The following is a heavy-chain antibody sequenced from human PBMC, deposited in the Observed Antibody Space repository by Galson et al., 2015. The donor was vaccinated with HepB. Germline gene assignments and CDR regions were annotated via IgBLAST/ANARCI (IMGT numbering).Heavy chain of an antibody. D-gene: IGHD5-24*01. CDR3: ASYVDGYNALDY. Sequence: QSGAEVKKPGESLRISCKGSGYSFTSYWISWVRQMPGKGLEWMGRIDPSDSYTNYSPSFQGHVTISADKSISTAYLQWSSLKASDTAMYYCASYVDGYNALDYWGQGTLVTVSS. J-gene: IGHJ4*02. CDR1: GYSFTSYW. V-gene: IGHV5-10-1*01. CDR2: IDPSDSYT.